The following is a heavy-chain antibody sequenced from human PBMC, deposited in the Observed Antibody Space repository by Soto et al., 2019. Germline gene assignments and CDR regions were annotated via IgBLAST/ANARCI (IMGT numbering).Heavy chain of an antibody. D-gene: IGHD3-9*01. CDR2: ISGSGDFT. V-gene: IGHV3-23*01. J-gene: IGHJ6*02. CDR1: GFTFSTYA. CDR3: AKNVWGITIFGGMDV. Sequence: PGGSLRLSCAASGFTFSTYAISWVRQTPGKGLEWVSVISGSGDFTYFADSVKGRFTISRDNSKNTLYLQMNSLRAEDTAVYYCAKNVWGITIFGGMDVWGQGTTVTVSS.